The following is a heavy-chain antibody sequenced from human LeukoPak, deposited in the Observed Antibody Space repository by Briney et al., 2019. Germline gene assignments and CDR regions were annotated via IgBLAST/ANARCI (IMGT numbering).Heavy chain of an antibody. J-gene: IGHJ4*02. D-gene: IGHD5-12*01. Sequence: ASVKVSCKASGYTFTDYYMHWVRQAPGQGLEWMGWINPNNGGTKYAQKFQGRVTMTMGTSISAAYMELSRLRSDDTAVFYCARDRGYSGYGGVFYFWGQGTLVTVSS. CDR2: INPNNGGT. CDR3: ARDRGYSGYGGVFYF. V-gene: IGHV1-2*02. CDR1: GYTFTDYY.